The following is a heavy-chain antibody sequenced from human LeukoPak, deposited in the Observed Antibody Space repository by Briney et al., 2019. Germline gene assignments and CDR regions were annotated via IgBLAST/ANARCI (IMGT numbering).Heavy chain of an antibody. D-gene: IGHD2-21*02. J-gene: IGHJ5*02. CDR3: APSRLLGPRWFDP. CDR2: INAKNGGT. V-gene: IGHV1-2*02. CDR1: GYTFSDYY. Sequence: ASVKVSCKASGYTFSDYYLYWVRQAPGQGLEWMGWINAKNGGTNYARQFKGRVTMTRDTSISTAYMELSDLRFDDTAVYYCAPSRLLGPRWFDPWGQGTLVTVSP.